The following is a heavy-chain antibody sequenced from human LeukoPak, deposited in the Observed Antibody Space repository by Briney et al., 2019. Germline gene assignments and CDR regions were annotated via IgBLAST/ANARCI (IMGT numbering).Heavy chain of an antibody. CDR1: GLTFSNYW. CDR3: ATGARGRD. V-gene: IGHV3-15*01. Sequence: GGSLRLSCAVSGLTFSNYWRSWVRQAPGKGLEWVGRVKSKTDGGTTEYAAAVKGRFTISRDDSKNTLHLEMNSLKTEDTGVYYCATGARGRDWGQGTLVTVSS. J-gene: IGHJ4*02. D-gene: IGHD3-10*01. CDR2: VKSKTDGGTT.